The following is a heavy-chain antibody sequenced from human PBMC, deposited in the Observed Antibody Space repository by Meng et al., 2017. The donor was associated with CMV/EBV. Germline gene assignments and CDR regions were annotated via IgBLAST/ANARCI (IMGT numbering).Heavy chain of an antibody. CDR3: ARYCSSTSCYYYYGMDV. Sequence: GESLKISCAAPGFTFSSYWMSWVRQAPGKGLEWVANIKQDGSEKYYVDSVKGRFTISRDNAKNSLYLQMNSLRAEDTAVYYCARYCSSTSCYYYYGMDVWGQGTTVTVSS. CDR2: IKQDGSEK. D-gene: IGHD2-2*01. V-gene: IGHV3-7*01. CDR1: GFTFSSYW. J-gene: IGHJ6*02.